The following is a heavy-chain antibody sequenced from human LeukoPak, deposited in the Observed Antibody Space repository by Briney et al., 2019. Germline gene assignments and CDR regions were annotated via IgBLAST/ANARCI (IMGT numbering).Heavy chain of an antibody. CDR2: MDPNSGNT. J-gene: IGHJ6*03. Sequence: ASVKVSCKASGYTFTSYDINWVRQATGQGLEWMGWMDPNSGNTGYAQKFQGRVTITRSTSISTAYMELSSLRSEDTAVYYCARRLVGSLDYYYYMDVWGKGTTVTVSS. CDR3: ARRLVGSLDYYYYMDV. D-gene: IGHD1-1*01. CDR1: GYTFTSYD. V-gene: IGHV1-8*03.